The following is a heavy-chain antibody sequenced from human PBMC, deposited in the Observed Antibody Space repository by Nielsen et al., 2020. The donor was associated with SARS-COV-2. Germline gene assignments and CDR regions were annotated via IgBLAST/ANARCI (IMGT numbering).Heavy chain of an antibody. V-gene: IGHV3-15*01. Sequence: GESLKISCAASGFTFRDTWMSWVRQAPGKGPEWVGRIKAKTDGETTVYAAPVQGRFTISRDDSEMTLYLQMDSLEIEDTGVYYCSTGGVAAVGTYYYYYGMDVWGQGTTVAVSS. CDR2: IKAKTDGETT. D-gene: IGHD6-13*01. CDR3: STGGVAAVGTYYYYYGMDV. J-gene: IGHJ6*02. CDR1: GFTFRDTW.